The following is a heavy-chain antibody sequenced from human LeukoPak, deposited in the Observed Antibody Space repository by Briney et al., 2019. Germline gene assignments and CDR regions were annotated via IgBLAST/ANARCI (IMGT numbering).Heavy chain of an antibody. CDR2: INPNNGDT. D-gene: IGHD6-13*01. J-gene: IGHJ5*02. V-gene: IGHV1-2*02. CDR1: GYTFTGYY. Sequence: ASVKVSCKASGYTFTGYYMHWVRQAPGQGLEWVGWINPNNGDTTYAQRFQGRVTMTRDTSINTVYMELNNLRSDDTAVYYCARAYSSTWPVWFDPWGQGSLVTVSS. CDR3: ARAYSSTWPVWFDP.